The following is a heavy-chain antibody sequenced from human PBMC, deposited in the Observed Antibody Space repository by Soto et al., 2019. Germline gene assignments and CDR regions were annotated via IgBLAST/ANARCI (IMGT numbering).Heavy chain of an antibody. Sequence: QVQLQQWGAGLLKPSETLSLTCAVYGGSFSGYYWSWIRQPPGKGLEWIGEINHSGSTNYNPSLKSRVTISVDTSKNQFSLKLSSVTAADTAVYYCARSFERVFMFDYWGQGTLVTVSS. V-gene: IGHV4-34*01. D-gene: IGHD3-10*01. CDR1: GGSFSGYY. J-gene: IGHJ4*02. CDR3: ARSFERVFMFDY. CDR2: INHSGST.